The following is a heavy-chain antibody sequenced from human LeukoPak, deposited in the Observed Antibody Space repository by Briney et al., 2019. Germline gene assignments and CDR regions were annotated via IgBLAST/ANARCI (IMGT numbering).Heavy chain of an antibody. Sequence: GGSLRLSCAAFGFTFSTCAMSWVRQAPGKGVEWVSGISGSGGGTYYADSVKGRFTISRDNSKNTLYLQMNSLRAEDTAVYYCAKGNGRFLEWLLPFDYWGQGTLVTVSS. D-gene: IGHD3-3*01. CDR3: AKGNGRFLEWLLPFDY. V-gene: IGHV3-23*01. J-gene: IGHJ4*02. CDR1: GFTFSTCA. CDR2: ISGSGGGT.